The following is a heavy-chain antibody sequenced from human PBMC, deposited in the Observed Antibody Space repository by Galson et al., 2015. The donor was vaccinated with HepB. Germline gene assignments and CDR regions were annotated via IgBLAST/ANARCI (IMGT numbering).Heavy chain of an antibody. J-gene: IGHJ6*02. CDR2: IYHNGRS. CDR1: GGSISTYY. CDR3: ARSFSSSNYRVDYNFGWDV. V-gene: IGHV4-59*01. D-gene: IGHD6-13*01. Sequence: TLSLTCTVSGGSISTYYWNWIRLSPGKGLEWIGDIYHNGRSNSNPSLKSRITFSVDTSKNQFSLKLRSVTAADTAIYYCARSFSSSNYRVDYNFGWDVWGQGTTVIVS.